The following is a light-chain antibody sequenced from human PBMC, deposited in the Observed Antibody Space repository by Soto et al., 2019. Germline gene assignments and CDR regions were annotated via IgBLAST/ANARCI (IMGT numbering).Light chain of an antibody. J-gene: IGLJ3*02. CDR1: SSNIGSNT. CDR3: AAWDDSLNGRV. CDR2: NNY. Sequence: SVLTQPPSASGTPGQRVTISCSGSSSNIGSNTVNWYQHLPGTAPKLLIYNNYQRPSGVPDRFSGSRSGTSASLAISGLQSEDEADYYCAAWDDSLNGRVFGGGTKLTVL. V-gene: IGLV1-44*01.